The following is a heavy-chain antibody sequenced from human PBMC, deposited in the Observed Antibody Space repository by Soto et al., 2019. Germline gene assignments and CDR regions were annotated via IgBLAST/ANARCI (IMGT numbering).Heavy chain of an antibody. CDR1: GGSISSSSYY. CDR2: VYHSGST. J-gene: IGHJ5*02. CDR3: ATRPPQIVVTLLPFPS. Sequence: SETLSLTCTVSGGSISSSSYYWGWVRQPPGKGLEWIGEVYHSGSTRYNPSLKGRVTISVDKPNNQFSLKLTSMTGADTAVYYCATRPPQIVVTLLPFPSWGQGTPVTVSS. D-gene: IGHD2-15*01. V-gene: IGHV4-39*07.